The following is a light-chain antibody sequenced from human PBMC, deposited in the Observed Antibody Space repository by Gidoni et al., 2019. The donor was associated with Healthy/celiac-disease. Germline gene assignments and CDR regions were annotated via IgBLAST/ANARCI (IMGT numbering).Light chain of an antibody. Sequence: EIVLTQSPGTLSLSPGERATLSCRASQSVSSSYLAWYQQKPGQAPRLRIYGAASRATGIPDRFSGSGSGTDFTLTISRLEPEDVAVYYCQQYGSSPSWTFGQGTKVEIK. CDR2: GAA. CDR1: QSVSSSY. CDR3: QQYGSSPSWT. J-gene: IGKJ1*01. V-gene: IGKV3-20*01.